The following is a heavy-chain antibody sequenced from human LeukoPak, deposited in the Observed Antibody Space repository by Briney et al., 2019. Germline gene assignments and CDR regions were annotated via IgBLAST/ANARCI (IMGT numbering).Heavy chain of an antibody. CDR2: ISDNGGST. J-gene: IGHJ4*02. D-gene: IGHD3-16*01. V-gene: IGHV3-64*02. CDR3: ARGINYAYDY. CDR1: GFPFSAYY. Sequence: GGSLRLSCAASGFPFSAYYMHWVRQAPGKGLEYVSAISDNGGSTFYADSVKGRFTISRDNSRNTLYLQMGSLRADDMGVYYCARGINYAYDYWGQGTLVTVSS.